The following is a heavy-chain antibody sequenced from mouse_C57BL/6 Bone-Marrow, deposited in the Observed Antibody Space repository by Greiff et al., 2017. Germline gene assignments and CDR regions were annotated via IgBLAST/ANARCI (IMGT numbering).Heavy chain of an antibody. V-gene: IGHV2-5*01. J-gene: IGHJ2*01. CDR2: IWRGGST. CDR3: AKNVYYDYDGYYFDY. CDR1: GFSLTSYG. Sequence: VQLQQSGPGLAQPSQSLSITCTVSGFSLTSYGVHWVRQSPGKGLEWLGVIWRGGSTDYNAAFMSRLSITKDNSKSQVFFKMNSLQADDTAIYYCAKNVYYDYDGYYFDYWGQGTTLTVSS. D-gene: IGHD2-4*01.